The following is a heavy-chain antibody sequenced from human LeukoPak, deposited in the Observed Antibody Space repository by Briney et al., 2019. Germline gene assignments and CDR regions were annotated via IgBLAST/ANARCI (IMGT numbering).Heavy chain of an antibody. CDR3: ARDLGGGSHYFDY. J-gene: IGHJ4*02. CDR1: GYTFTSFG. CDR2: ISTYNGNI. Sequence: ASVKVSCKASGYTFTSFGLSWLRQAPGQGLEWMGWISTYNGNINYAQKLQGRVTMTTDTSTSTAYMELRSLRSDDTAVYYCARDLGGGSHYFDYWGQGTLVTVSS. V-gene: IGHV1-18*01. D-gene: IGHD1-26*01.